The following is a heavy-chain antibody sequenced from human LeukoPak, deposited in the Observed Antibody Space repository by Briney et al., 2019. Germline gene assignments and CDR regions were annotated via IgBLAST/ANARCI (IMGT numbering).Heavy chain of an antibody. D-gene: IGHD6-25*01. V-gene: IGHV3-33*01. Sequence: GRSLRLSCAASGFTFSSYGMHWVRQAPGKGLEWVAVIWYDGSNKYYADSVKGRFTISRDNSKNTLYLQMNSLRAEDTAVYYCAREVPANNWFDPWGQGTLVTVPS. CDR2: IWYDGSNK. CDR1: GFTFSSYG. CDR3: AREVPANNWFDP. J-gene: IGHJ5*02.